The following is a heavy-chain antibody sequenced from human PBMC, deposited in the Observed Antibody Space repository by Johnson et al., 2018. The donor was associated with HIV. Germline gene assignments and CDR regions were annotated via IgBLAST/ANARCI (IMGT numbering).Heavy chain of an antibody. CDR1: GFTVSSNY. J-gene: IGHJ3*02. D-gene: IGHD3-3*01. Sequence: VQLVESGGGVVQPGGSLRLSCAASGFTVSSNYMIWVRQAPGKGLEWVSGINWNGGRPGYADSVKGRCTISRDNAKNSLYLQMNSLRAEDTAVYYCAKDRWLTIFGVVPHAFDIWGQGTMVSVSS. CDR3: AKDRWLTIFGVVPHAFDI. V-gene: IGHV3-20*04. CDR2: INWNGGRP.